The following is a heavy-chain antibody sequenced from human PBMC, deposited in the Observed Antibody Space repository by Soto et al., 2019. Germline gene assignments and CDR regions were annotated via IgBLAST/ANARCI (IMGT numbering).Heavy chain of an antibody. V-gene: IGHV1-18*01. CDR2: ISAYNGNT. CDR3: ARDGYDILTGYYYYGMDV. Sequence: SVKASWKTSGYTCTIYGISWVGQAPGQVLEWMGWISAYNGNTNYAQKLQGRVTMTTDTSTSTAYMELRSLRSDDTAVYYCARDGYDILTGYYYYGMDVWGQGTTVTVSS. CDR1: GYTCTIYG. D-gene: IGHD3-9*01. J-gene: IGHJ6*02.